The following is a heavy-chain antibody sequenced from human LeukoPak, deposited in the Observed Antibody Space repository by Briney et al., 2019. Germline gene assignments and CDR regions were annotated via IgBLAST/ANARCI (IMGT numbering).Heavy chain of an antibody. CDR1: GFSFSRYG. V-gene: IGHV3-48*04. Sequence: GGSLRLSCAASGFSFSRYGMKWVRQAPGKGLEWLSYIRSSDSTTYYADSVKGRFTISRDNAKNSLYLQMDSLRVEDTAVYYCAKRADSSAHSFDYWGQGTLLSVSS. CDR2: IRSSDSTT. J-gene: IGHJ4*02. CDR3: AKRADSSAHSFDY. D-gene: IGHD3-22*01.